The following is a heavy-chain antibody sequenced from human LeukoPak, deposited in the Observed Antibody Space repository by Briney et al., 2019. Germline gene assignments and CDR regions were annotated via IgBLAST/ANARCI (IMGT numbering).Heavy chain of an antibody. CDR2: ISYDGRNK. D-gene: IGHD3-10*01. CDR3: ARDRRVSGFDP. Sequence: PPGGSLRLSCAASGFTFSSYGMHWVRQAPGKGLEWVAVISYDGRNKYYADSVKGRFTISRDKTKNTLYLQMNRLRAEDTAMYYCARDRRVSGFDPWGQGTLVTVSS. V-gene: IGHV3-30*01. J-gene: IGHJ5*02. CDR1: GFTFSSYG.